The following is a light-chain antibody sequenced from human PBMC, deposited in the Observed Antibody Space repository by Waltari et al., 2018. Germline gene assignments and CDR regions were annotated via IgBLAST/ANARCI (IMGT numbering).Light chain of an antibody. CDR1: SSNIGAGYD. J-gene: IGLJ3*02. CDR3: QSYDNSLTGRV. V-gene: IGLV1-40*01. CDR2: HNS. Sequence: QSVLTQPPSVSGAPGQRVTISCTGSSSNIGAGYDVHWYQQLPGAAPKLLIYHNSNLPSGFLDRVSVSKFGTSASLAIARLQAEDEPDFYCQSYDNSLTGRVFGGGTKLAVL.